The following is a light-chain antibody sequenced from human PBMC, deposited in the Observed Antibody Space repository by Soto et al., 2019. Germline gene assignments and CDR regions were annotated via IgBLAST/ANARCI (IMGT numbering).Light chain of an antibody. Sequence: EIVLTQSPGILSLSPGGGATLSCRASQSVSSNSLAWYQQRPGQAPRLLIYGASSRATGIPDRFSASGSGTDFTLTISRLEPEDFAVYYCQQYGSSPPYTFGQGTKLEIK. CDR3: QQYGSSPPYT. J-gene: IGKJ2*01. CDR1: QSVSSNS. V-gene: IGKV3-20*01. CDR2: GAS.